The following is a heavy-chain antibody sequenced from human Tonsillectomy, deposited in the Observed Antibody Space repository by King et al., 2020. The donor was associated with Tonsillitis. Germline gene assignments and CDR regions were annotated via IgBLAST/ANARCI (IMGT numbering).Heavy chain of an antibody. D-gene: IGHD2-2*01. J-gene: IGHJ2*01. CDR3: AGRSGVVLPPANLYHWYFDL. Sequence: QLVQSGAEVKKPGESLKISCKGSGYRFTTYWIGWVRQMPGKGLEWMGIIYPGDSDTRYNPSFHGQVTISADKSISTAYLQRSSLKASDTGMYYCAGRSGVVLPPANLYHWYFDLWGRGTLVTVSS. V-gene: IGHV5-51*01. CDR2: IYPGDSDT. CDR1: GYRFTTYW.